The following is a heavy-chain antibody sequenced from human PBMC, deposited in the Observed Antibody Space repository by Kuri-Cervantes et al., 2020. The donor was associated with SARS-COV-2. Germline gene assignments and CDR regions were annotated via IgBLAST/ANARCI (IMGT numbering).Heavy chain of an antibody. CDR2: ISYDGSNK. D-gene: IGHD2-21*02. V-gene: IGHV3-30*03. Sequence: GGSLRLSCAASGFTFSSYGMHWVRQAPGKGLEWVAVISYDGSNKYYADSVKGRFTISRDNSKNTLYLQMNSLRAEDTAVYYCARVRGRDPHTHLGRSPFDYWGQGTLVTVSS. CDR3: ARVRGRDPHTHLGRSPFDY. CDR1: GFTFSSYG. J-gene: IGHJ4*02.